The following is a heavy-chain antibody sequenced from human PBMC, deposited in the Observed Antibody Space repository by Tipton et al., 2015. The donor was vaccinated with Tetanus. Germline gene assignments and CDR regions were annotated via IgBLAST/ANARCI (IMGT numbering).Heavy chain of an antibody. V-gene: IGHV4-4*02. CDR3: ARGGSYSYGPRGFDL. Sequence: TLSLTCAVSGASISSIYSWSWIRQPPGKGLEWIGEVDDSGSTNYSPSLKSRVTISLDTSKNEFSLTLSSVTAADTAVYYCARGGSYSYGPRGFDLWGRGTLVTVSS. CDR1: GASISSIYS. J-gene: IGHJ2*01. D-gene: IGHD5-18*01. CDR2: VDDSGST.